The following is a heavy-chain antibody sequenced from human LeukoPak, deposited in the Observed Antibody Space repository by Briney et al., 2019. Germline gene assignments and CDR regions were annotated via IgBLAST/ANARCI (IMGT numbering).Heavy chain of an antibody. Sequence: PSGTLSLTCTVSGGSIIGYYWTWIRQPPGKGLEWIGYIYYSGSTNHNPSLKSRVTISVDTSKNQFSLKLSSVTTADTAVYYCARGPWTEYFQYWGQGTLVTVSS. J-gene: IGHJ1*01. V-gene: IGHV4-59*01. CDR2: IYYSGST. CDR3: ARGPWTEYFQY. CDR1: GGSIIGYY.